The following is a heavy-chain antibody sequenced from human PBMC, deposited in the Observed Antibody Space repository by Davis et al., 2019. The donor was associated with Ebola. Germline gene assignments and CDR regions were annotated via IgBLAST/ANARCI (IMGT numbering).Heavy chain of an antibody. Sequence: KVSCKGSGYSFTSYWIGWVRQMPGKGLEWMGIIYPDDSDTRYSPSFQGQVTISADKSISTAYLQWSSLKASDTAMYYCARYSNYYYYYYGMDVWGQGTTVTVSS. CDR1: GYSFTSYW. V-gene: IGHV5-51*01. J-gene: IGHJ6*02. CDR2: IYPDDSDT. CDR3: ARYSNYYYYYYGMDV. D-gene: IGHD4-11*01.